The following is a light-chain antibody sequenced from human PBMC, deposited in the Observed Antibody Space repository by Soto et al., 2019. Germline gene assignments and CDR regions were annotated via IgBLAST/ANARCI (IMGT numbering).Light chain of an antibody. V-gene: IGKV1-5*03. CDR2: KAS. Sequence: IQMSQSPSTLSGSVGDRVTITVRASQTISSWLAWYQQKPGKAPKLLIYKASTLKSGVPSRFSGSGSGTEFTLTISSLQPDYFATYYCQHYNSYSEAFGQGTKVDIK. CDR1: QTISSW. CDR3: QHYNSYSEA. J-gene: IGKJ1*01.